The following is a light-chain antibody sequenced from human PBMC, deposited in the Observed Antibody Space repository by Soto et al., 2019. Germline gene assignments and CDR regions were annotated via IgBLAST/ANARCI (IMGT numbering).Light chain of an antibody. V-gene: IGLV4-60*03. CDR3: ETWDSNTPAVV. CDR2: LEGSGSY. Sequence: QSVLTQSSSASASLGSSVKLTCTLSSGHSSYIIAWHQQQPGKAPRYLMKLEGSGSYNKGSGVPDRFSGSSSGADRYLTISNLQSEDEADYYCETWDSNTPAVVFGGVTKLTVL. J-gene: IGLJ2*01. CDR1: SGHSSYI.